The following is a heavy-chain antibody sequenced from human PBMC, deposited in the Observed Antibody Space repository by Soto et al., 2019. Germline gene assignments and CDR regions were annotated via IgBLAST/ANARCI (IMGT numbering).Heavy chain of an antibody. V-gene: IGHV3-30*04. J-gene: IGHJ6*02. CDR2: TSYDGSIN. Sequence: PGGSLRLSCAVSGFGFGIYEMHWVRQSPGKGLEWVTFTSYDGSINYYADSVKGRFTMSRDNSKNLLYLQMNSLRTEDTAVYYCGIRSTVYHYAVDVWGQGRTVTI. D-gene: IGHD2-2*01. CDR3: GIRSTVYHYAVDV. CDR1: GFGFGIYE.